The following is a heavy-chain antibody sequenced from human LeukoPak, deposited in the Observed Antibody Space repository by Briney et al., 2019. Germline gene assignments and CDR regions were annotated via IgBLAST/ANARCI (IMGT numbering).Heavy chain of an antibody. CDR2: KYYRSKWYN. J-gene: IGHJ3*02. Sequence: SQTLSPTCAISGDSVSSNSAAWNWIRQSPSRGLEWLGRKYYRSKWYNDYAVSVKSRITINPDTSKNQFSLQLNSVTPEDTAVYYCARAPAVATKDAFDIWGQGTMVTVSS. V-gene: IGHV6-1*01. CDR1: GDSVSSNSAA. CDR3: ARAPAVATKDAFDI. D-gene: IGHD5-12*01.